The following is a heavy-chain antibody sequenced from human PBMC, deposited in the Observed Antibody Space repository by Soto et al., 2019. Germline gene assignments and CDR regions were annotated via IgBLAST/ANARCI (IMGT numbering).Heavy chain of an antibody. Sequence: EVQLLESGGDLVQPGGSLRLSCAASGFTFSSYAMSWVRQAPGKGLEWVSAISGSGGSTYSADSVKGRLTISKDNSKNPLCLQMNSRRAEDTAVYYCAKPQSGVYGESACAYWRQRTLVTVSS. CDR2: ISGSGGST. J-gene: IGHJ4*02. D-gene: IGHD4-17*01. CDR3: AKPQSGVYGESACAY. CDR1: GFTFSSYA. V-gene: IGHV3-23*01.